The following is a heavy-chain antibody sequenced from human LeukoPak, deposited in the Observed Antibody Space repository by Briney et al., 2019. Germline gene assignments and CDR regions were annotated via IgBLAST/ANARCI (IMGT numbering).Heavy chain of an antibody. CDR1: GGSISSGNYY. CDR3: AREGQSSSSFDSYFDY. V-gene: IGHV4-61*02. CDR2: IYTSGST. Sequence: PSETLSLTCTVSGGSISSGNYYWTWIRQPAGKGLEWIGRIYTSGSTNYNPSLKSRVTMSVDTSKNQFSLKLSSVTAADTAVYYCAREGQSSSSFDSYFDYWGQGTLVTVSS. D-gene: IGHD6-6*01. J-gene: IGHJ4*02.